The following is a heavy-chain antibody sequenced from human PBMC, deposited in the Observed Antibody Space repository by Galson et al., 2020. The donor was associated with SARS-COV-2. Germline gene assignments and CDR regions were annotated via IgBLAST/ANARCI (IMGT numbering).Heavy chain of an antibody. Sequence: SETLSLTCAVYGETFSGYFWNWIRQPPGRGLEWIGEIDHSGSTNYNPSLKSRVSMSVDTSKNQFSLNLNSVTAADTAIYYCARADKYRKRDAYEYWSQGILITVSS. CDR1: GETFSGYF. V-gene: IGHV4-34*01. D-gene: IGHD3-16*01. CDR2: IDHSGST. CDR3: ARADKYRKRDAYEY. J-gene: IGHJ4*02.